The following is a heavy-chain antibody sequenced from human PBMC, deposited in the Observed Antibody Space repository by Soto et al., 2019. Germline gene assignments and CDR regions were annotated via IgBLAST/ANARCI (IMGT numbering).Heavy chain of an antibody. J-gene: IGHJ5*02. CDR3: AKHSEYQLLSWLDP. CDR1: GFSFSTYA. CDR2: ISAGGGNT. D-gene: IGHD2-2*01. V-gene: IGHV3-23*01. Sequence: EVQLLESGGGLVQPGGFLRLSCAASGFSFSTYAMSWVRQAPGKGLEWVSGISAGGGNTYYADSVRGRFTISRDNSKNTVDLQISSLRAEDTALYYCAKHSEYQLLSWLDPWGLGTLVTVSS.